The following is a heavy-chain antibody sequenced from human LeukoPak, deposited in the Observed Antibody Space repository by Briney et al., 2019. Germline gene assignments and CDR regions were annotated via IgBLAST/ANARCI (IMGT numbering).Heavy chain of an antibody. D-gene: IGHD3-22*01. CDR3: ARDSGYYYDSGGYYYQTAHFDY. CDR2: INAGNGNI. CDR1: GYIFTNYA. Sequence: ASVKVSCKASGYIFTNYAIHWVRQAPGQRLEWMGWINAGNGNIKYSLRFQGRVTLTRDTSASTLYMELSSLRSEDTAVYYCARDSGYYYDSGGYYYQTAHFDYWGQGTLVTVSS. J-gene: IGHJ4*02. V-gene: IGHV1-3*01.